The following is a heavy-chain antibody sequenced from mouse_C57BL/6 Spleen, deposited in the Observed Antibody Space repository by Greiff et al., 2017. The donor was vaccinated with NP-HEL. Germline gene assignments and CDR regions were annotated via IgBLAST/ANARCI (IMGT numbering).Heavy chain of an antibody. J-gene: IGHJ2*01. CDR1: GYTFTDYD. CDR2: IDPETGGT. V-gene: IGHV1-15*01. CDR3: RREGAFDY. Sequence: QVQLKESGAELVRPGASVTLSCKASGYTFTDYDMHWVKQTPVHGLEWIGAIDPETGGTAYNQKFKGKATLTADKSSSTAYMEHRSLTSEDSAVYYCRREGAFDYWGQGTTLTVSS.